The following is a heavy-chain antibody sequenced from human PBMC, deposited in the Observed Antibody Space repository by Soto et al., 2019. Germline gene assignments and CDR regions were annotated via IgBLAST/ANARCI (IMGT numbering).Heavy chain of an antibody. CDR2: IWYDGSNK. Sequence: GWSLRLSCAASGFTFSSYGMHWVRQAPGKGLEWVAVIWYDGSNKYYADSVKGRFTISRDNSKNTLYLQMNSLRAEDTAVYYCARGYCSSTSCNNWFDPWGQGTLVTVS. D-gene: IGHD2-2*01. CDR3: ARGYCSSTSCNNWFDP. J-gene: IGHJ5*02. V-gene: IGHV3-33*01. CDR1: GFTFSSYG.